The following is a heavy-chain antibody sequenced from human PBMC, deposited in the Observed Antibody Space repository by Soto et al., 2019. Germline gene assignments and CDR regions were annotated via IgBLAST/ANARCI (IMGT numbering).Heavy chain of an antibody. J-gene: IGHJ4*02. CDR3: AKRCSGSSSMGCFDY. D-gene: IGHD6-6*01. CDR1: GFTFSSYA. Sequence: EVQLLESGGGLVQPGGSLRLSCAASGFTFSSYAMSWVRQAPGKGLEWVSSVSGGSSDRYYADYGMGRFTISRDYSTNTLFLQMNSLRAEDTAVYYCAKRCSGSSSMGCFDYWGQGNLVTVS. V-gene: IGHV3-23*01. CDR2: VSGGSSDR.